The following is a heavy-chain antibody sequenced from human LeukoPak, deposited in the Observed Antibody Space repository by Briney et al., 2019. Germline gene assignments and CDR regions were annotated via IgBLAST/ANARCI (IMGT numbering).Heavy chain of an antibody. J-gene: IGHJ4*02. D-gene: IGHD2-2*01. CDR1: GFTFSSYA. CDR3: ASRRCSSTSCHLDY. CDR2: ISGSGGST. Sequence: GGSLRLSCAASGFTFSSYAMSWVRQAPGKGLEWVSAISGSGGSTYYADSVKGRFTISRGNSKNTLYLQMNSLRAEDTAVYYCASRRCSSTSCHLDYWGQGTLVTVSS. V-gene: IGHV3-23*01.